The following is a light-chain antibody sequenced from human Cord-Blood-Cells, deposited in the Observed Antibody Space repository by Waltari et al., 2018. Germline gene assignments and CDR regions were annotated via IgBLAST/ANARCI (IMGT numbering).Light chain of an antibody. CDR3: CSYAGSSTVV. V-gene: IGLV2-23*01. Sequence: QSARTQPASLSGSAGQSITLSCPGPSSHVGSYNPVSCYKQHPGKDPKLMIYEGSKRPSGVSNRFSGSKSGNTASLTISGLQAEDEADYYCCSYAGSSTVVFGGGTKLTVL. CDR1: SSHVGSYNP. J-gene: IGLJ2*01. CDR2: EGS.